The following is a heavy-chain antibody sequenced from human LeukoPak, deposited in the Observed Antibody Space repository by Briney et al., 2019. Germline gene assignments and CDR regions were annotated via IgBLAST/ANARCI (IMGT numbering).Heavy chain of an antibody. Sequence: GGSLRLSCAASGFTFSSYAMSWVRQAPGKGLEWVSAISGSGGSTYYADSVKGRFTISRDNSKNTLYLQMYSLRAEDTAVYCCAAARGYYYDAFDIWGQGTMVTVSS. D-gene: IGHD5-12*01. V-gene: IGHV3-23*01. CDR3: AAARGYYYDAFDI. J-gene: IGHJ3*02. CDR2: ISGSGGST. CDR1: GFTFSSYA.